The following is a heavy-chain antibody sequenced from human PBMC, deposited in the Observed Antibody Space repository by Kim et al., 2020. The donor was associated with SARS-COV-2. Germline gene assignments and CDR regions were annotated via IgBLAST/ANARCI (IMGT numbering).Heavy chain of an antibody. D-gene: IGHD4-17*01. CDR3: TKFNYDCGRNYG. CDR1: GFTFGGHC. Sequence: GGSLRLSCTASGFTFGGHCMHWVRQAPGKGLEWVCLVSNNRGGGTTAYAASVRGRFSIANADTKRIPQLHMQSPKTEATAIYFCTKFNYDCGRNYG. V-gene: IGHV3-49*04. CDR2: VSNNRGGGTT. J-gene: IGHJ6*01.